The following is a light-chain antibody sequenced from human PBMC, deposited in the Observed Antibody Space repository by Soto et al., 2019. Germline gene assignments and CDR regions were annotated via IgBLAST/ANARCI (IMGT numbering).Light chain of an antibody. J-gene: IGKJ1*01. CDR3: QQYESSPVT. V-gene: IGKV3-20*01. Sequence: EIVLTQSPGTLSLSPGERATLSCRASQSVSSSYLAWFQQKPGQAPRLLIYGASSRATGIPDRFSGSGSGADFTLTISRLEPEDFAVYYCQQYESSPVTFGQGTKVKIK. CDR2: GAS. CDR1: QSVSSSY.